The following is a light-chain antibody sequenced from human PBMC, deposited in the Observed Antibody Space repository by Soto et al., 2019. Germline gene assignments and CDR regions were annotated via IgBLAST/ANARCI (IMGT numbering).Light chain of an antibody. V-gene: IGKV3-11*01. J-gene: IGKJ2*01. Sequence: EIVLTQSPATLSLSPGERATLSCRASQSVSNYLAWYQQKPGQAPRLLSYDASTRATGIPARFSGSGSGTDFTLTISSLEPEDFAVYYCQQRSNWPRFTFGQGTKVEIK. CDR2: DAS. CDR1: QSVSNY. CDR3: QQRSNWPRFT.